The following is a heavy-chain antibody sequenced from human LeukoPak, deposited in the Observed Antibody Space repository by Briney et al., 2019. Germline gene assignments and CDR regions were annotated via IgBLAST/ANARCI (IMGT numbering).Heavy chain of an antibody. J-gene: IGHJ3*01. V-gene: IGHV4-39*01. D-gene: IGHD3-3*01. CDR1: DGSISSATYY. Sequence: SETLSLTCTVSDGSISSATYYWGWIRQPPKKGLDWIGSFFYSGSTYYNPSLKSRVTISVDTSKNQFSLKLNFVTAADTAVYYCARHRPNYESVWGQGTMVTVSS. CDR3: ARHRPNYESV. CDR2: FFYSGST.